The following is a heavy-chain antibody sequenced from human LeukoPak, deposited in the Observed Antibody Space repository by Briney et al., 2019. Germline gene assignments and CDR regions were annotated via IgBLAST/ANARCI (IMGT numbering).Heavy chain of an antibody. D-gene: IGHD2-21*01. Sequence: GGSLRLSCAASGFTFSSYNMNWVRQAPGKGLEWVSYISDSSTTIYYADSVKGRFTISRDNAKNSLYLQMNSLRAEDTAVYYCARDPPRDWYFDYWGQGTLVTVSS. CDR1: GFTFSSYN. V-gene: IGHV3-48*01. CDR3: ARDPPRDWYFDY. J-gene: IGHJ4*02. CDR2: ISDSSTTI.